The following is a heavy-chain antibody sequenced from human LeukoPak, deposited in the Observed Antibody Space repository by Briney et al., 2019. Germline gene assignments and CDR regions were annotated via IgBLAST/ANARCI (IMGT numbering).Heavy chain of an antibody. CDR2: INPNSGGT. D-gene: IGHD2-15*01. CDR3: ARSPAQGDCSGGSCYFGWFDP. Sequence: GASVKVSCKASGYTFTNYGISWVRQAPGQGLEWMGWINPNSGGTNYAQKFQGRVTMTRDTSISTAYMELSRLRSDDTAVYYCARSPAQGDCSGGSCYFGWFDPWGQGTLVTVSS. CDR1: GYTFTNYG. J-gene: IGHJ5*02. V-gene: IGHV1-2*02.